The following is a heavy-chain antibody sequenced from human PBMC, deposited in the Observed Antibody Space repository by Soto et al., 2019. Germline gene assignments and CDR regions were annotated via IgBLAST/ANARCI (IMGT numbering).Heavy chain of an antibody. CDR1: GFTFSSYS. J-gene: IGHJ3*02. CDR2: FRSSDNRI. Sequence: EVQLVESGGGLVQPGGSLRLSCAASGFTFSSYSMNWVRQAPGKGLEWVSFFRSSDNRILYAGSVKGRFTISRDDARNSLYLQMNSLRAEDTAVYYCARDYNWAFDIWGQGTMVTVSS. V-gene: IGHV3-48*01. D-gene: IGHD1-1*01. CDR3: ARDYNWAFDI.